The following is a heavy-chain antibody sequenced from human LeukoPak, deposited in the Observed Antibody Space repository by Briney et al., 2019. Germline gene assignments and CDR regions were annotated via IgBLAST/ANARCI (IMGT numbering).Heavy chain of an antibody. D-gene: IGHD5-18*01. V-gene: IGHV4-4*07. CDR2: IYTSGST. CDR1: DGSISSYY. CDR3: ARDPGYSYAFDY. J-gene: IGHJ4*02. Sequence: SETLSLTCTVSDGSISSYYWSWIRQPAGKGLEWIGRIYTSGSTNYNPSLKSRVTISVDKSKNHFSLKLSSVTAADTAVYYCARDPGYSYAFDYWGQGTLVTVSS.